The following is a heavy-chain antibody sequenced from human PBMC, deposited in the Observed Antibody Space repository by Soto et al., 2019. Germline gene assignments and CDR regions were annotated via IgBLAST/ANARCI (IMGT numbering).Heavy chain of an antibody. J-gene: IGHJ4*02. D-gene: IGHD3-22*01. CDR2: ISYDGSNK. CDR1: GFTFSSYA. CDR3: ARGGPWNYYDSSGYYYFDY. Sequence: GSLRLSCAASGFTFSSYAMHWVRQAPGKGLEWVAVISYDGSNKYYADSVKGRFTISRDNSKNTLYLQMNSLRAEDTAVYYCARGGPWNYYDSSGYYYFDYWGQGTLVTVSS. V-gene: IGHV3-30-3*01.